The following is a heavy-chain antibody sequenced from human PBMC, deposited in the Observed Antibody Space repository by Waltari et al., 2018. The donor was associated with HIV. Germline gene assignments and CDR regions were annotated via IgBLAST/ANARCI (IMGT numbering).Heavy chain of an antibody. CDR3: AKDARFLDLDYYYGMDV. CDR2: ISYDGSNK. CDR1: GFTFMSYC. Sequence: VQLVDSGGGVVQPGRSVRLSWAASGFTFMSYCMHWVRQAPGKGLEWVAVISYDGSNKYYADSVKGRFTISRDNSKNTLYLQMNSLRAEDTAVYYCAKDARFLDLDYYYGMDVWGQGTTVTVSS. V-gene: IGHV3-30*18. J-gene: IGHJ6*02. D-gene: IGHD3-3*01.